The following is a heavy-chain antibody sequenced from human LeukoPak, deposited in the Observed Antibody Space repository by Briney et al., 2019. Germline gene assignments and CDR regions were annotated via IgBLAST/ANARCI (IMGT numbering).Heavy chain of an antibody. D-gene: IGHD3-10*01. V-gene: IGHV3-74*03. CDR1: GFTFSGHW. J-gene: IGHJ4*02. Sequence: GGSLRLSCVASGFTFSGHWMHWVRQVPGKGLMAVSLITPDGNAAAYAASVKGRFTISRDNAKNTLYLEMNSLTAEDTALYHCTRSGPSYGYDYWGQGNLVTVSS. CDR2: ITPDGNAA. CDR3: TRSGPSYGYDY.